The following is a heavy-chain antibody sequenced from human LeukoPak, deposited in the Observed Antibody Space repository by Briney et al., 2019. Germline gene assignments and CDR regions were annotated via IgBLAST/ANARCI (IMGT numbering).Heavy chain of an antibody. CDR2: IYYSGST. V-gene: IGHV4-39*01. CDR1: GGSISSSSYY. J-gene: IGHJ3*01. Sequence: KPSETLELSCTVSGGSISSSSYYWGWIRQPPGKGLEWIGSIYYSGSTYYNPSLKSRVTISVDTSKNQFSLKLSSVTAADTAVYYCARQGPRRDAFDLWGQGTMVTVSS. CDR3: ARQGPRRDAFDL.